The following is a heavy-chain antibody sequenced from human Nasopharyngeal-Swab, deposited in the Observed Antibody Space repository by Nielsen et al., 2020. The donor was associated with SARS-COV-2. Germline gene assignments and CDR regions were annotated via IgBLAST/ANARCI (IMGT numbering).Heavy chain of an antibody. Sequence: VRQAPGKGLEWVSVISSNGLSTDYADSVKGRFTISRDNSKNTVYLQMSSLRGEDAAVYYCARDLAPVYSYVYYYYYMDVWGKGTTVTVSS. D-gene: IGHD5-18*01. J-gene: IGHJ6*03. CDR3: ARDLAPVYSYVYYYYYMDV. CDR2: ISSNGLST. V-gene: IGHV3-23*01.